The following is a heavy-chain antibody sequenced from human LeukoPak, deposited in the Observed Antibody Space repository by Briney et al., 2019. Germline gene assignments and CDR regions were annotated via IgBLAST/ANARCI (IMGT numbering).Heavy chain of an antibody. J-gene: IGHJ5*02. V-gene: IGHV1-8*03. CDR3: TRGRATVTTHWLDP. CDR1: GCTFTNYD. CDR2: MNPNSGNT. D-gene: IGHD4-17*01. Sequence: ASVKVSCKASGCTFTNYDINWVRQATGQGLEWMGWMNPNSGNTAYAQKFQGRVTITTSTSISTAYMELSSLRTDDTAVYYCTRGRATVTTHWLDPWGQGTLVTVSS.